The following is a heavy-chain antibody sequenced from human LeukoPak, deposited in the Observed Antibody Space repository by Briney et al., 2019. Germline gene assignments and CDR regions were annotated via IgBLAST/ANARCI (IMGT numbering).Heavy chain of an antibody. D-gene: IGHD2-21*02. Sequence: SQTLSLTCTVSGASISSGGYYWSWIRQPAGKGLEWIGRVYTSGSTTYHPSLKSRVTISVDTSKNHFSLKLGSVTAADTAVYYCARGGPAYWAGACSPENVDYWGQGPLVPAPS. CDR1: GASISSGGYY. CDR3: ARGGPAYWAGACSPENVDY. J-gene: IGHJ4*02. V-gene: IGHV4-61*02. CDR2: VYTSGST.